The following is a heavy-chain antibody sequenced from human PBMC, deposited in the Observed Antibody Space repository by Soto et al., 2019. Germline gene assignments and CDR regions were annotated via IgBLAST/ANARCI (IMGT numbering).Heavy chain of an antibody. V-gene: IGHV3-11*01. CDR1: GFPFSDYY. D-gene: IGHD3-9*01. CDR2: ISSSGSTI. CDR3: ARDRYVILNSRGTNPFYI. Sequence: GGSLRLSCAASGFPFSDYYMSWIRQAPGKGREGVSYISSSGSTIYYADSVKGRFTISRDNAKNSLYLQMNSLRAEDTAVYYCARDRYVILNSRGTNPFYIWGQGTTVTGSS. J-gene: IGHJ3*02.